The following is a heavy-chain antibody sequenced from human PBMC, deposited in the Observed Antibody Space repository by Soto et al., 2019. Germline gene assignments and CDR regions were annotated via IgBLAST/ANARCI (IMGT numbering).Heavy chain of an antibody. CDR1: GFTFSSYA. CDR3: AKIRSGSYYARRAFDI. CDR2: ISGSGGST. Sequence: GGSLRLSCAASGFTFSSYAMSWVRQAPGKGLEWVSAISGSGGSTYYADSVKGRFTISRDNSKNTLYLQMNSLRAEDTAVYYCAKIRSGSYYARRAFDIWGQGTMVT. V-gene: IGHV3-23*01. D-gene: IGHD1-26*01. J-gene: IGHJ3*02.